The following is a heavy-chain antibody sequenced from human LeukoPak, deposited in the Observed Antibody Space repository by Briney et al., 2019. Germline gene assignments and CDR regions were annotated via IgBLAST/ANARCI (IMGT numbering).Heavy chain of an antibody. V-gene: IGHV3-53*01. CDR2: GSGRGTK. J-gene: IGHJ4*02. CDR3: ARAPAGHVLDF. CDR1: GFTISVNY. Sequence: PGGSLRLSCAASGFTISVNYMACVRQAPVKGMGSFAVGSGRGTKDYDDSVKGRFTLSRDDYKNTLYLQLNSLGAEDTAVYYCARAPAGHVLDFWGQGSMVTVSS.